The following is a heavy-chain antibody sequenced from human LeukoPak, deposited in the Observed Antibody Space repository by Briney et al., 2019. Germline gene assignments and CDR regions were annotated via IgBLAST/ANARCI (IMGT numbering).Heavy chain of an antibody. J-gene: IGHJ4*02. CDR3: AKPSRGDGLTDY. V-gene: IGHV3-23*01. D-gene: IGHD3-16*01. CDR1: GFTFSSYA. CDR2: ISGSGGST. Sequence: GGSLRLSCAASGFTFSSYAVSWVRQAPGKGLEWVSAISGSGGSTYYADSVKGRFTISRDNSKNTLYLQMNSLRAEDTAVYYCAKPSRGDGLTDYWGQGTLVTVSS.